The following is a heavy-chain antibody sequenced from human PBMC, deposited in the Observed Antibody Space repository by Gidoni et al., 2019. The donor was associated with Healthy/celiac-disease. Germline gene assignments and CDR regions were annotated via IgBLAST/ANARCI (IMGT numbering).Heavy chain of an antibody. D-gene: IGHD1-26*01. J-gene: IGHJ4*02. CDR2: ISSSRSYI. Sequence: EVQRVASGGGLVQPGWSLRLSRAASGLTFSRYCMTWVRQAPGKGLEWVSFISSSRSYICYADSVKGRFTIFRDNAKNSLYLKMNSLGAEDTAVYYCARDMYSGSLFFDYWGQGTLVTVSS. V-gene: IGHV3-21*01. CDR3: ARDMYSGSLFFDY. CDR1: GLTFSRYC.